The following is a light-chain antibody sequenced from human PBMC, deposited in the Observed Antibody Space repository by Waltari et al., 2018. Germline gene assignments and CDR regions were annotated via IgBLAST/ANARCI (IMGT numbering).Light chain of an antibody. J-gene: IGKJ4*01. V-gene: IGKV3-11*01. CDR2: DAS. CDR3: QQRSNWPLT. CDR1: QSVSSY. Sequence: EIVLTQSPATLSLSPGDRATLSCGASQSVSSYLVWYQQKPGQAPRLLIYDASNRATGIPARFSGSGSGTDFTLTISSLEPEDFAVYYCQQRSNWPLTFGGGTKVDIK.